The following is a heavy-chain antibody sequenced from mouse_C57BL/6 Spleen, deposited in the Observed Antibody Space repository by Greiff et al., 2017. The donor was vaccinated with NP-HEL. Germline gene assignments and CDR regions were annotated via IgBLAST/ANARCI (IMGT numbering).Heavy chain of an antibody. J-gene: IGHJ4*01. Sequence: QVQLKQSGAELVKPGASVKLSCKASGYTFTEYTIHWVKQRSGQGLEWIGWFYPGSGSIKYNEKFKDKATLTADKSSSTVYMELSRLTSEDSAVYFCARHEKGIVAWDYAMDYWGQGTSATVSS. CDR1: GYTFTEYT. CDR2: FYPGSGSI. D-gene: IGHD1-1*01. V-gene: IGHV1-62-2*01. CDR3: ARHEKGIVAWDYAMDY.